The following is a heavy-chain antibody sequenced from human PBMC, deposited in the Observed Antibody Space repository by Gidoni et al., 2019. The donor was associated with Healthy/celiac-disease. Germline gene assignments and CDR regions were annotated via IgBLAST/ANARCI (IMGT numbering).Heavy chain of an antibody. CDR3: ARGVDCTNGVCYTAPFDY. V-gene: IGHV1-69*06. J-gene: IGHJ4*02. CDR2: IIPIFGTA. Sequence: QVQLVQSGAEVKKPGSSVKVSCKASGGTFSSYAISWVRQAPGQGLEWMGGIIPIFGTANYAQKFQGRVTITADKSTSTAYMELSSLRSEDTAVYYCARGVDCTNGVCYTAPFDYWGQGTLVTVSS. CDR1: GGTFSSYA. D-gene: IGHD2-8*01.